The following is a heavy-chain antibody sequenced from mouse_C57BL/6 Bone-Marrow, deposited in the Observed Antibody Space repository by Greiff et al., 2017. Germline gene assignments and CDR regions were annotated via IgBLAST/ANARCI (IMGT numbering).Heavy chain of an antibody. CDR3: ASGRWSWLAY. V-gene: IGHV1-69*01. CDR2: IDPSDSYT. Sequence: VQLQQPGAELVMPGASVKLSCKASGYTFTSYWMHWVKQRPGQGLEWIGEIDPSDSYTNYTQKFKGKSTLTVDKSSSTAYMQRSSLTSEDSAVYDCASGRWSWLAYWGQGTLVTVAA. D-gene: IGHD2-3*01. CDR1: GYTFTSYW. J-gene: IGHJ3*01.